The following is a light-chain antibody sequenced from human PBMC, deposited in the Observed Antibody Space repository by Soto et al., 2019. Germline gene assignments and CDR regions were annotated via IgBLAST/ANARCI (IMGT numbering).Light chain of an antibody. J-gene: IGLJ1*01. Sequence: QSVLTQPPSASGTPGQRVTISCSGSSSNIGSNTVNWYQQLPGTAPKLLIYSNNQRPSGVPDRFSGSKSGTSPSLAISGLQSEDEADYYCAAWDDSLNGSYVFGTGTKLTVL. CDR3: AAWDDSLNGSYV. V-gene: IGLV1-44*01. CDR2: SNN. CDR1: SSNIGSNT.